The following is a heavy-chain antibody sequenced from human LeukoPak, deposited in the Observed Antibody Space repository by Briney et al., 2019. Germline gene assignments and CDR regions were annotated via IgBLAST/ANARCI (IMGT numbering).Heavy chain of an antibody. D-gene: IGHD6-13*01. V-gene: IGHV3-21*01. CDR2: ISSSSSYI. CDR3: ARARIAAAGFDY. J-gene: IGHJ4*02. CDR1: GFTFSSYS. Sequence: KAGGSLRLSCAASGFTFSSYSMNWVRQAPGKGLEWVSSISSSSSYIYYADSVKGRFTISRDNAKNSLYLQMNSLRAEDTAVYYCARARIAAAGFDYWGQGTLVTVSS.